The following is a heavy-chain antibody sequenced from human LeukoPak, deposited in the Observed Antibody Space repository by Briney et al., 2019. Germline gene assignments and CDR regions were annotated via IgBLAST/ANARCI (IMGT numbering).Heavy chain of an antibody. J-gene: IGHJ3*02. CDR1: GFTFSSYA. CDR3: ARDAILSAKTPTEVGATRTNDAFDI. CDR2: ISGSGGST. Sequence: PGGSLRLSCAASGFTFSSYAMSWVRQAPGKGLEWVSAISGSGGSTYYADSVKGRFTISRDNSKNTLYLQMNSLRAEDTAVYYCARDAILSAKTPTEVGATRTNDAFDIWGQGTMVTVSS. D-gene: IGHD1-26*01. V-gene: IGHV3-23*01.